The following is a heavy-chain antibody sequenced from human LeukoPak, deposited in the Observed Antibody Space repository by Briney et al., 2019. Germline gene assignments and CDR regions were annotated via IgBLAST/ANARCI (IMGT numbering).Heavy chain of an antibody. CDR1: GFTFSSYG. J-gene: IGHJ4*02. D-gene: IGHD6-19*01. CDR2: ITGSGGST. CDR3: AKGVDISSGWLFDY. Sequence: KPGGSLRLSCAASGFTFSSYGMSWVRQAPGKGLEWVSAITGSGGSTNYADSVKGRFTISRDNSKNTLYLQMNSLRVEDTAVYYCAKGVDISSGWLFDYWGQGTLVTVSS. V-gene: IGHV3-23*01.